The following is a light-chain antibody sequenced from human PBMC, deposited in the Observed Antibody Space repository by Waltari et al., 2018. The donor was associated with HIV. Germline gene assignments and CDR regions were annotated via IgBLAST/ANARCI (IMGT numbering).Light chain of an antibody. V-gene: IGLV3-25*03. Sequence: SYELTQPPSVSVSPGQTARITCSGDALPKQYAYWYQQRPGQAPVLVIYKDTERPSGIPERFSGSKSGNTASLTISGLQAEDEADFYCASYLNFGSLVFGGGTKLTVL. CDR1: ALPKQY. CDR2: KDT. J-gene: IGLJ3*02. CDR3: ASYLNFGSLV.